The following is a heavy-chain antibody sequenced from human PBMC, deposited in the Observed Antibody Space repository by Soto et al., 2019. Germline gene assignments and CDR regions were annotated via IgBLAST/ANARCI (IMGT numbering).Heavy chain of an antibody. V-gene: IGHV4-61*01. CDR3: ARDRYFDWLYPLYGMDV. D-gene: IGHD3-9*01. CDR2: IYYSGST. Sequence: QVQLQESGPGLVKPSETLSLTCTVSGGSVSSGSYYWSWIRQPPGKGLEWIGYIYYSGSTNYNRSLKSRVTISVDTSKNQFSLKLSSVTAADTAVYYCARDRYFDWLYPLYGMDVWGQGTTVTVSS. J-gene: IGHJ6*02. CDR1: GGSVSSGSYY.